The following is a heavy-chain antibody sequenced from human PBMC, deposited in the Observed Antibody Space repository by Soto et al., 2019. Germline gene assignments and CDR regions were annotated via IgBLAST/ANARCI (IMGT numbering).Heavy chain of an antibody. CDR3: ASFFVNYYDILTGYYPRPYGMDV. J-gene: IGHJ6*02. D-gene: IGHD3-9*01. CDR1: GGSFSGYY. V-gene: IGHV4-34*01. Sequence: QVQLQQWGAGLLKPSETLSLTCAVYGGSFSGYYWSWIRQPPGKGLEWIGEINHSGSTNYNPSLKIRVTISVDTSKNQFSLKLSSVTAADTAVYYCASFFVNYYDILTGYYPRPYGMDVWGQGTTVTVSS. CDR2: INHSGST.